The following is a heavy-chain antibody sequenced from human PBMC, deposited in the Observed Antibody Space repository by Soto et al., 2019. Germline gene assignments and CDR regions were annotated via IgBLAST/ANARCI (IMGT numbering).Heavy chain of an antibody. Sequence: QVQLVQSGAEVRKPGSSVKVSCQASGGTFSNSTVTWVRQAPGQGLEWMGRLIPILGLANYAQKFRGRLTITANKSTTTAYMELRSLRSADTAIYYCARFKLGDDYWGQGTLVTVSS. CDR2: LIPILGLA. J-gene: IGHJ4*02. D-gene: IGHD5-12*01. V-gene: IGHV1-69*02. CDR3: ARFKLGDDY. CDR1: GGTFSNST.